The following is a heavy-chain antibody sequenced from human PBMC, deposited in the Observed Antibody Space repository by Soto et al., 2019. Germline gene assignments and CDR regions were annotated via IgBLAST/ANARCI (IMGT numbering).Heavy chain of an antibody. J-gene: IGHJ4*02. CDR3: ARPWAVGATIDYEY. CDR1: GFTFSSYA. CDR2: ISGSGGST. V-gene: IGHV3-23*01. D-gene: IGHD1-26*01. Sequence: GGSLSLSCAASGFTFSSYAMSWVRQAPGKGLEWVSAISGSGGSTYYADSVKGRFTISRDNSKNSLYLQMNSLRVEDTAMYYCARPWAVGATIDYEYWGQGTQVTVSS.